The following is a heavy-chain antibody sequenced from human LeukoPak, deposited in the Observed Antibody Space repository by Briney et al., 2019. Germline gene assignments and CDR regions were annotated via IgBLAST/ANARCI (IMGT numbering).Heavy chain of an antibody. CDR3: ARVGSIAAAGTPDY. V-gene: IGHV3-11*06. CDR2: TSGSGSYT. D-gene: IGHD6-13*01. J-gene: IGHJ4*02. Sequence: GGSLRLSCAASGFTFSDYYMTWIRQAPGKGLEWLSYTSGSGSYTNYADSVKGRFTTSRDNAKNSLYLQMNSLRAEDTAVYYCARVGSIAAAGTPDYWGEGTLVTVSS. CDR1: GFTFSDYY.